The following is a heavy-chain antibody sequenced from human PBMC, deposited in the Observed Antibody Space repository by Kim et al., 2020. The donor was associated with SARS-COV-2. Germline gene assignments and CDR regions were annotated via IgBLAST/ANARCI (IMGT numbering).Heavy chain of an antibody. V-gene: IGHV3-11*01. Sequence: GGSLRLSCEGSGFVFSDFYMTWVRHTPGRGLEWIAYIFGWGTTGNYEESVKGRFTVSRDNTKNLLFLQMDALRTADTGTYYCGREAGYYGRGSYVAHYNGSDLWGPGTRGTVSS. CDR3: GREAGYYGRGSYVAHYNGSDL. D-gene: IGHD3-10*01. CDR1: GFVFSDFY. J-gene: IGHJ4*01. CDR2: IFGWGTTG.